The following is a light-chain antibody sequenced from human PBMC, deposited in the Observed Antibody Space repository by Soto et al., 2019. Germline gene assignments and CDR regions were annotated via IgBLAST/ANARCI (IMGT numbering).Light chain of an antibody. CDR3: QQSYNTPLT. J-gene: IGKJ4*01. CDR2: AAS. V-gene: IGKV1-39*01. CDR1: QGITTN. Sequence: DIQMTQSPPSCSAPVGDRVPITCRASQGITTNLNWYQQKPGKAPKVLIYAASSLKSGVPSRFSGSGSGTDFTLTISSLQLEDFATYFCQQSYNTPLTFGGGTKVEIK.